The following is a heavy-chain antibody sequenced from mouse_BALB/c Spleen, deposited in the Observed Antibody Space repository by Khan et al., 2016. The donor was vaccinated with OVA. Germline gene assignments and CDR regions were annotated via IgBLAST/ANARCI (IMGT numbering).Heavy chain of an antibody. CDR3: AKQIWSPYYGMDY. J-gene: IGHJ4*01. CDR2: IWGGGST. CDR1: GFSLTDYG. V-gene: IGHV2-6-5*01. D-gene: IGHD1-1*02. Sequence: VQLQESGPGLVAPSQSLSITCTVSGFSLTDYGVSWIRQPPGKGLEWLGVIWGGGSTYYNSALNSRLSISKDNSKSQVFLKMNSLQTDDTAMYYCAKQIWSPYYGMDYWGQGTTVTVSS.